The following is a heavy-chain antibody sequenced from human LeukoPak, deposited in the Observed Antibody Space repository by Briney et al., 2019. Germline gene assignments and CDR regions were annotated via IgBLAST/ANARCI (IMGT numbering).Heavy chain of an antibody. CDR3: ARLSVVRDYVWGSYDDY. Sequence: PSETLPLACTVCGGSISSSSYYWGWIRQPPGKGLQWIGSIYYSGSTYYNPSLKSRVTISVDTSKNQFSLKLSSVTAADTAVYYCARLSVVRDYVWGSYDDYWGQGTLVTVSS. D-gene: IGHD3-16*01. V-gene: IGHV4-39*01. J-gene: IGHJ4*02. CDR2: IYYSGST. CDR1: GGSISSSSYY.